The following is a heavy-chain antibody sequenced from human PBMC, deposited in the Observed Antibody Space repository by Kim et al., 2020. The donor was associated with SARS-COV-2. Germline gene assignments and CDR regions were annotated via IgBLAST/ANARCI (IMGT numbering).Heavy chain of an antibody. CDR2: VNNGGNA. V-gene: IGHV3-23*01. J-gene: IGHJ3*01. CDR3: AKAHPSSGWPAF. CDR1: GFTFSSRA. Sequence: GGSLSLSCAASGFTFSSRAMSWLRQAPGKGPEWVASVNNGGNAYYADSVKGRFTVSRDITRDTLYLQMNSLRAEATALYFCAKAHPSSGWPAF. D-gene: IGHD6-19*01.